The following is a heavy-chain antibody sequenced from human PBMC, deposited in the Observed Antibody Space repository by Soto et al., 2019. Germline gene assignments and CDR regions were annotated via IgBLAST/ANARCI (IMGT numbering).Heavy chain of an antibody. Sequence: QVQLVQSGAEVKKPGASVKVSCKASGYTFTRYDINWVRQATGQGLEWMGWMNPNSGNTGYAQKFQGRVTMTRNTSISTAYMELISLRSEDTAVYYCARGVETYSRGWVSFDSWGQGTLVTVSS. J-gene: IGHJ4*02. CDR3: ARGVETYSRGWVSFDS. CDR1: GYTFTRYD. CDR2: MNPNSGNT. V-gene: IGHV1-8*01. D-gene: IGHD6-19*01.